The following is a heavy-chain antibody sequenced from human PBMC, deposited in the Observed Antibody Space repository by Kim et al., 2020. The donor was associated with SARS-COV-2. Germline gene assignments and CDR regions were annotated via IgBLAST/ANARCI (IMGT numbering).Heavy chain of an antibody. D-gene: IGHD3-10*01. V-gene: IGHV3-21*06. CDR3: ASLGYGSGSTGVFDF. J-gene: IGHJ3*01. CDR1: RFTFRNFG. CDR2: ISVSSNSV. Sequence: GGSLRLSCAASRFTFRNFGMSWVRQAPGKGLEWVSSISVSSNSVNYADSVKGRVTISRDDANNLLFLHMDSLRAEDSAVYYCASLGYGSGSTGVFDFWGHGTKVTVSS.